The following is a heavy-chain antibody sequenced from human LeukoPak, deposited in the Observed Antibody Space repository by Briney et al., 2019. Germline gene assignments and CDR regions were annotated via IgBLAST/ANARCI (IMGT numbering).Heavy chain of an antibody. CDR2: ITSGGTTM. CDR1: GFIFRNYG. D-gene: IGHD3-10*02. V-gene: IGHV3-48*03. CDR3: ARDLHYYVAMDV. J-gene: IGHJ6*02. Sequence: GGSLRLSCAASGFIFRNYGMNWVRQAPRRGLEWVSYITSGGTTMYYADSVKGRFTISRDNAKNSLYLQMNSLRAEDTAVYYCARDLHYYVAMDVWGQGTTVTVSS.